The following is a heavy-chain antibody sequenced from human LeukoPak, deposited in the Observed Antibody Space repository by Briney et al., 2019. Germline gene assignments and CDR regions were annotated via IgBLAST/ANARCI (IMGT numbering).Heavy chain of an antibody. CDR1: GGTFSSYA. CDR2: IIPIFGTA. D-gene: IGHD3-3*01. J-gene: IGHJ6*03. Sequence: ASVKVSCKASGGTFSSYAISWVRQAPGQGLEWMGGIIPIFGTANYAQKFQGRVTITTDESTSTAYMELSSLRSEDTAVYYCARGVPDFWSGYPNPYYYYMDVWGKGTTVTVSS. CDR3: ARGVPDFWSGYPNPYYYYMDV. V-gene: IGHV1-69*05.